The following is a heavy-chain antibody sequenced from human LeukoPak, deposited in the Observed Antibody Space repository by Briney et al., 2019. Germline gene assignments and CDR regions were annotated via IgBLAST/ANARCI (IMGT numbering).Heavy chain of an antibody. Sequence: GSLRPPWAASGFTFSSCAMSWVRQAPGKGLELVSAISGSGGSTYYADSVKGRFTICRDNSKHALSPQINSLRAEDTAVYHCAKEHRGVSRSWSTWGIDYWGQGTLVTVSS. J-gene: IGHJ4*02. V-gene: IGHV3-23*01. CDR2: ISGSGGST. CDR3: AKEHRGVSRSWSTWGIDY. D-gene: IGHD6-13*01. CDR1: GFTFSSCA.